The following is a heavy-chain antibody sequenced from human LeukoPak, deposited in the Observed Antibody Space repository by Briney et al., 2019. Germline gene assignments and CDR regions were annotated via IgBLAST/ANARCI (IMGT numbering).Heavy chain of an antibody. V-gene: IGHV4-34*01. CDR3: AREVVRHYYYMDV. Sequence: PSETLSLTCAVYGGSFSGYYWSWIRQPPGKGLEWIGEINHSGSTNYNPSLKSRVTISVDTSKNQFSLKLSSVTAADTAVYYCAREVVRHYYYMDVWGKGTTVTVSS. CDR2: INHSGST. D-gene: IGHD2-15*01. CDR1: GGSFSGYY. J-gene: IGHJ6*03.